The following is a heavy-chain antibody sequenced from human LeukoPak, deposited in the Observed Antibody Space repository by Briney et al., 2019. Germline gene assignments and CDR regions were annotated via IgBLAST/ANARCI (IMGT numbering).Heavy chain of an antibody. CDR1: GLSLSTVGVG. Sequence: SGPTLVNLTQTLTLTCTFSGLSLSTVGVGVVWIRQPPGKALEWLGVTYWNGDKRYNPSLASRLTITKDTSKNQEVLTLTNMDPVDTATYYCGHRRESFDYHGVDVWGQGTTVTVSS. V-gene: IGHV2-5*01. CDR3: GHRRESFDYHGVDV. CDR2: TYWNGDK. D-gene: IGHD2/OR15-2a*01. J-gene: IGHJ6*02.